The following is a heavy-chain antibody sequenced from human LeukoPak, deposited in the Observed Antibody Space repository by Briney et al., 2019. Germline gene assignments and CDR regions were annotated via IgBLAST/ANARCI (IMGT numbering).Heavy chain of an antibody. CDR1: GGSISSYY. CDR3: VVGSYPQFDY. CDR2: IYTSGST. D-gene: IGHD1-26*01. Sequence: PSETLSLTCTVSGGSISSYYWSWIRQPAGKGLEWIGRIYTSGSTNYNPSLKTRVTMSIDTSKNQFSLRLSSVTAADTAGYYCVVGSYPQFDYWGQGTLVTVSS. V-gene: IGHV4-4*07. J-gene: IGHJ4*02.